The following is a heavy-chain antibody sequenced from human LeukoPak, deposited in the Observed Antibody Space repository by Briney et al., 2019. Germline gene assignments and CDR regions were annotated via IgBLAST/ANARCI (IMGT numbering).Heavy chain of an antibody. J-gene: IGHJ4*02. Sequence: GGSLRLPCAASGFTFSSYWMSWVRQAPGKGLEWVANIKQDGSEKYYVDSVKGRFTISRDNAKNSLYLQMNSLRAEDTAVYYCARDRSIAASYYFDYWGQGTLVTVSS. CDR3: ARDRSIAASYYFDY. CDR2: IKQDGSEK. D-gene: IGHD6-6*01. V-gene: IGHV3-7*01. CDR1: GFTFSSYW.